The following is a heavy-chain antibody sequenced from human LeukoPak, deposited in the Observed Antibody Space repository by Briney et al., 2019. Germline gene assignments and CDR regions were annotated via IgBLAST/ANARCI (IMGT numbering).Heavy chain of an antibody. CDR3: ATESFHY. D-gene: IGHD3-10*01. CDR1: GFTFSRFA. Sequence: PGGSLRLSCAVSGFTFSRFAMNWVRQAPGKGLEWVSIISNSGTITSYADSVKGRFTISRDNSKSTVYLQMNSLRAEDTTLYYCATESFHYWGQGTLVAVSS. J-gene: IGHJ4*02. CDR2: ISNSGTIT. V-gene: IGHV3-23*01.